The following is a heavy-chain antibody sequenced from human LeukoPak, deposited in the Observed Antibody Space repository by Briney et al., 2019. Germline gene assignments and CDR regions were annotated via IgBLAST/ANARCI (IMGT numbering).Heavy chain of an antibody. V-gene: IGHV1-18*01. D-gene: IGHD3-22*01. CDR1: GYTFTSYG. CDR3: ARVLRGITMILVVDAFDI. CDR2: ISAYNGNT. J-gene: IGHJ3*02. Sequence: GASVKVSCKASGYTFTSYGISWVRQAPGQGLEWMGWISAYNGNTNYAQKLQGRVTMTTDTSTSTAYMELRSLGSDDTAVYYCARVLRGITMILVVDAFDIWGQGTGVTVSS.